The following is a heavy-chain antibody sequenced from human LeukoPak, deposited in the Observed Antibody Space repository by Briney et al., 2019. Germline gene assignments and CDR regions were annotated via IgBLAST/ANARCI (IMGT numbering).Heavy chain of an antibody. CDR1: GFTFSSYA. J-gene: IGHJ6*03. Sequence: GGSLRLSCAPSGFTFSSYAMTWVRQAPGKGLEWVSSIGSSGNTYHADSVKGRFTISRDNSKTTLYLQFSSLRAENTAIYYFARGTSWMSHYYYMDVWGTGTTVTVSS. CDR2: IGSSGNT. D-gene: IGHD1-14*01. CDR3: ARGTSWMSHYYYMDV. V-gene: IGHV3-23*01.